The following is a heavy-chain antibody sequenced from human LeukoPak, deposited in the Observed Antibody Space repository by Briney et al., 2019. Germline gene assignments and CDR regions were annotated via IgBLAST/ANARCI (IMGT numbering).Heavy chain of an antibody. CDR1: GFTFSSYW. CDR3: AGSYYLLRFDY. CDR2: INSDGSST. J-gene: IGHJ4*02. Sequence: PGGSLRLSCAASGFTFSSYWMHWVRQAPGKGLVWVSRINSDGSSTSYADSVKGRFTISRDNAKNTLYLQMNSLRAEDTAVYYCAGSYYLLRFDYWGQGTLVTVSS. D-gene: IGHD2-15*01. V-gene: IGHV3-74*01.